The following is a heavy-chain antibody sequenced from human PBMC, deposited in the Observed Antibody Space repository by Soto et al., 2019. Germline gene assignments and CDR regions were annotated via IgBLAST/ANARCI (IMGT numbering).Heavy chain of an antibody. D-gene: IGHD3-22*01. V-gene: IGHV1-69*06. J-gene: IGHJ4*02. CDR2: IIPIFGTA. CDR3: ARDPLDLYYYDSSGYYPPQVNFDY. Sequence: ASVKVSCKASGGTFSSYAISWVRQAPGQGLEWMGGIIPIFGTANYAQKFQGRVTITADKSTSTAYMELSSLRSEDTAVYYCARDPLDLYYYDSSGYYPPQVNFDYWGQGTPVTVSS. CDR1: GGTFSSYA.